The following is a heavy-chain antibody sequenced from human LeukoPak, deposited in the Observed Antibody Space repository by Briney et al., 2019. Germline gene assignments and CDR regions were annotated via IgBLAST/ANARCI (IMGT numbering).Heavy chain of an antibody. CDR1: GFTVSGNY. CDR3: ARERYGSGSSDAFDI. V-gene: IGHV3-66*01. CDR2: IYSGGST. D-gene: IGHD3-10*01. Sequence: PGGSLRLSCAAFGFTVSGNYMSWVRQAPGKGLEWVSIIYSGGSTYYTDSVKGRFTISRDNSKNTLYLQMNSLRAEDTAVYYCARERYGSGSSDAFDIWGQGTMVTVSS. J-gene: IGHJ3*02.